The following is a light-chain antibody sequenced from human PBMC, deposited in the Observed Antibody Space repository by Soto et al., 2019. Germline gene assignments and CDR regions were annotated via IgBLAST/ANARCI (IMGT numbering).Light chain of an antibody. CDR1: SSDVGSYNY. Sequence: QYALTQPASLSGSPGQSITISCTGTSSDVGSYNYVSWYQQHPGKAPKLMIYEVSDRPSGISSRFSGSKSGNTASLTISGLQTEDEADYYCSSYTSSSTLFGTGTKVTVL. J-gene: IGLJ1*01. CDR3: SSYTSSSTL. CDR2: EVS. V-gene: IGLV2-14*01.